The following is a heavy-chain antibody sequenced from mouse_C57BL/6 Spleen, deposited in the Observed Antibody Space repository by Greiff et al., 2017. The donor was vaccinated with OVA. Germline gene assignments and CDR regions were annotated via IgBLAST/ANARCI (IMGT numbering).Heavy chain of an antibody. J-gene: IGHJ1*03. D-gene: IGHD2-4*01. CDR2: INPNNGGT. CDR1: GYTFTDYN. CDR3: AGVDDYLWYFDV. Sequence: EVQLQQSGPELVKPGASVKMSCKASGYTFTDYNMHWVKQSHGKSLEWIGYINPNNGGTSYNQKFKGKATLTVNKSSSTAYMELRSLTSEDSAVYYCAGVDDYLWYFDVWGTGTTVTVSS. V-gene: IGHV1-22*01.